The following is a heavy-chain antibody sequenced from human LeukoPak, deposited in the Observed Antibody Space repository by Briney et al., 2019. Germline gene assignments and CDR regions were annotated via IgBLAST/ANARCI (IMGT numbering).Heavy chain of an antibody. CDR1: GFTFSSYA. CDR3: AKLGVRGVITPIDY. J-gene: IGHJ4*02. Sequence: GGSLRLSCAASGFTFSSYAMSWVRQAPGKGLEGVSAISGSVGSTYYADSVKGRFTISRDNPKNTLYLQMNSLRAEDTAVYYCAKLGVRGVITPIDYWGQGTLVTVSS. D-gene: IGHD3-10*02. V-gene: IGHV3-23*01. CDR2: ISGSVGST.